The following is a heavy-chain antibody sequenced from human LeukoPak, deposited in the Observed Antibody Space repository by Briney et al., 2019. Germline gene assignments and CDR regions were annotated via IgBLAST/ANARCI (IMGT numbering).Heavy chain of an antibody. CDR3: TRRAVAGENWFDP. V-gene: IGHV3-23*01. Sequence: PGGSLRLSCAASGFTFSSYAMSWVRQAPGKGLEWVSAISGSGDSTYYADSVKGRFTISRDNSKNTLSLQMNSLKTEDTAVYYCTRRAVAGENWFDPWGQGTLVTVSS. CDR2: ISGSGDST. D-gene: IGHD6-19*01. J-gene: IGHJ5*02. CDR1: GFTFSSYA.